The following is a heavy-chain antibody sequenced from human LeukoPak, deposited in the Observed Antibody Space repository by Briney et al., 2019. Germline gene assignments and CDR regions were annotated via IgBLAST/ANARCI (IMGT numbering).Heavy chain of an antibody. CDR1: GGSISSYY. CDR2: IYTSGST. D-gene: IGHD3-10*01. CDR3: ARYGSGSYPYYFDY. J-gene: IGHJ4*02. V-gene: IGHV4-4*07. Sequence: SETLSLTCTGSGGSISSYYWSWIRQPAGKGLEWIGRIYTSGSTNYNPSLKSRVTMSVDTSKNQFSLKLSSVTAADTAVYYCARYGSGSYPYYFDYWGQGTLVTVSS.